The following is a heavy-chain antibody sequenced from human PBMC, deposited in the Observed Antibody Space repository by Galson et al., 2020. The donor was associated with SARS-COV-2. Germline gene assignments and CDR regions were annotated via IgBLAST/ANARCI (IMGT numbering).Heavy chain of an antibody. CDR3: GRGSTIFGVVDCMEV. CDR1: GGTISSYY. V-gene: IGHV4-59*01. CDR2: IYYSGST. Sequence: SETLSLTCTVSGGTISSYYWSWTRQPPGKGLEWIGYIYYSGSTNYNPSLKSQVTISVDTSKAQFSLKLSSVTAAGTAVYCCGRGSTIFGVVDCMEVWGKGTRVTVSS. J-gene: IGHJ6*03. D-gene: IGHD3-3*01.